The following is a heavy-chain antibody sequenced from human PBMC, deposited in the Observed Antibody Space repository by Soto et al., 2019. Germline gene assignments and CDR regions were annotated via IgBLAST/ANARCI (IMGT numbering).Heavy chain of an antibody. V-gene: IGHV4-31*03. D-gene: IGHD3-9*01. Sequence: SETLSLTCTVSGGSISSGGYYWSWIRQHPGKGLEWIGYIYYSGSTYYNPSLKSRVTIPVDTSKNQFSLKLSSVTAADTAVYYCASVLTPRNYYGMDVWGQGTTVTVSS. CDR3: ASVLTPRNYYGMDV. CDR1: GGSISSGGYY. J-gene: IGHJ6*02. CDR2: IYYSGST.